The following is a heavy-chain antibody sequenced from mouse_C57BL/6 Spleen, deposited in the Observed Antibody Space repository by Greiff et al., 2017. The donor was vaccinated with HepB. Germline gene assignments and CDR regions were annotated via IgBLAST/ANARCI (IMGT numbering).Heavy chain of an antibody. J-gene: IGHJ1*03. V-gene: IGHV5-17*01. CDR3: ARTGVATGNWDFDV. CDR1: GFTFSDYG. Sequence: EVQGVESGGGLVKPGGSLKLSCAASGFTFSDYGMHWVRPAPEKGLEWVAYISSGSSTIYYADTVKGRFTLSSDNAKNTLFLQMTSLRSEAPAMEDCARTGVATGNWDFDVWGKGTTVTVSS. CDR2: ISSGSSTI. D-gene: IGHD1-1*01.